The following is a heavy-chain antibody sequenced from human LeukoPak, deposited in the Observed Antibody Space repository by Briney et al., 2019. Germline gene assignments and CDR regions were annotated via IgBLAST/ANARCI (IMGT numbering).Heavy chain of an antibody. Sequence: SVKVSCKASGGTFSSYAISWVRQAPGQGLEWMGGIIPIFGTANYAQKFQGRVTITADKSTSTAYMELSSLRSEDTAVYYCARGAPPIAAAADYWGQGTLVTVSS. D-gene: IGHD6-13*01. CDR3: ARGAPPIAAAADY. CDR1: GGTFSSYA. V-gene: IGHV1-69*06. J-gene: IGHJ4*02. CDR2: IIPIFGTA.